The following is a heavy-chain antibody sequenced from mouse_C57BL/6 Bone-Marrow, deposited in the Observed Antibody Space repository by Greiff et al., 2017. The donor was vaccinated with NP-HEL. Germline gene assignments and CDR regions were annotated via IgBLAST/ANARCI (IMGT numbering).Heavy chain of an antibody. CDR3: ARHGGYYGSRGWYFDV. V-gene: IGHV5-2*01. J-gene: IGHJ1*03. CDR1: EYEFPSHD. CDR2: INSDGGST. Sequence: EVNVVESGGGLVQPGESLKLSCESNEYEFPSHDMSWVRKTPEKRLELVAAINSDGGSTYYPDTMDRRFILSRDNTKKTLYLQMSSLRSEDTAVYYCARHGGYYGSRGWYFDVWGTGTTVTVSS. D-gene: IGHD1-1*01.